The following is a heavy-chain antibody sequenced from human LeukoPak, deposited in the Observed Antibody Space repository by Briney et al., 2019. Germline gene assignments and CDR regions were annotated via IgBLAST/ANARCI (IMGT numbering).Heavy chain of an antibody. CDR1: GGSISSSSYY. V-gene: IGHV4-39*01. Sequence: SETLSLTCTVSGGSISSSSYYWGWIRQPPGKGLEWIGSIYYSGGTYYNPSLKGRVTISVDTSKNQFSLKLSSVTAADTAVHYCARLRIRIAAAGLHFDYWGQGTLVTVSS. J-gene: IGHJ4*02. CDR2: IYYSGGT. D-gene: IGHD6-13*01. CDR3: ARLRIRIAAAGLHFDY.